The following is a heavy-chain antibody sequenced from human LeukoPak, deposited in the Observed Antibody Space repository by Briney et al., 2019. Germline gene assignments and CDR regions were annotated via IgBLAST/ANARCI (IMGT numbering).Heavy chain of an antibody. D-gene: IGHD6-6*01. V-gene: IGHV4-59*01. J-gene: IGHJ4*02. Sequence: SETLSLTCTVSGASITTYYWTWIRQPPGKGLEWIGYIYHSGSTNYNPSLKSRATISLDTSRNQFSLRLSSVTAADTAVYFCAREYSTSSEGDYFDYWGQGSLVTVSS. CDR3: AREYSTSSEGDYFDY. CDR2: IYHSGST. CDR1: GASITTYY.